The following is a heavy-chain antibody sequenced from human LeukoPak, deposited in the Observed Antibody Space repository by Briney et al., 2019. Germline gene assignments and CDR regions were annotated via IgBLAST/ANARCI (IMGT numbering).Heavy chain of an antibody. D-gene: IGHD3-10*01. CDR2: GNPNSGNT. CDR1: GDTFSSYD. CDR3: ASGRRFGEPMGY. J-gene: IGHJ4*02. Sequence: ASVKVSCKAPGDTFSSYDINWVRQATGQGLEWVGWGNPNSGNTGYAQKFQGRLTMTRNTSISAVYMELSSLRSEDTAVYYCASGRRFGEPMGYWGQGTLVTVSS. V-gene: IGHV1-8*01.